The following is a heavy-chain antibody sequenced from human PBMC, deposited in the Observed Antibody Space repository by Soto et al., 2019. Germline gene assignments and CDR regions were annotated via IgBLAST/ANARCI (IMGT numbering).Heavy chain of an antibody. V-gene: IGHV3-30-3*01. D-gene: IGHD2-8*01. Sequence: PGGSLRLSCAASGFTFSTFAMHWVRQSPGKGLEWVAVISYHGIDKYYADSVKGRFTISRDNSKNTLYLQLNSLRAEDTAMYYCAREPYYYFDCWGQGA. CDR1: GFTFSTFA. CDR3: AREPYYYFDC. CDR2: ISYHGIDK. J-gene: IGHJ4*02.